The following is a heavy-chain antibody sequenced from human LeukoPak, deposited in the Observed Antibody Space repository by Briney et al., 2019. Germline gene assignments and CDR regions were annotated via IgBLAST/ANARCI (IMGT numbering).Heavy chain of an antibody. V-gene: IGHV3-73*01. J-gene: IGHJ6*02. CDR2: IRSKANSYAT. CDR1: GFTFSGSA. Sequence: PGGSLRLSCAASGFTFSGSAMHWVRQASGKGLEWVGRIRSKANSYATAYAASVKGRFTISRDDSKNTAYLQMNSLKTEDTAVYYCARRCGHNLCGMDVWGQGTTVTVSS. D-gene: IGHD5-24*01. CDR3: ARRCGHNLCGMDV.